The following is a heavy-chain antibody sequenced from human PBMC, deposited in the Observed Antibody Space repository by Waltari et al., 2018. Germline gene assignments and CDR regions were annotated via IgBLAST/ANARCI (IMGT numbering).Heavy chain of an antibody. J-gene: IGHJ5*02. V-gene: IGHV3-30-3*01. D-gene: IGHD4-4*01. CDR2: ISYDGSNK. CDR1: GFPFSSDD. Sequence: QVQLVESGGGVVQPGRSLRLSCAASGFPFSSDDMQWVRQAPGKGLEWVAVISYDGSNKYYADSVKGRFTISRDNSKNTLYLQMNSLRAEDTAVYYCAGGRDYSNNWFDPWGQGTLVTVSS. CDR3: AGGRDYSNNWFDP.